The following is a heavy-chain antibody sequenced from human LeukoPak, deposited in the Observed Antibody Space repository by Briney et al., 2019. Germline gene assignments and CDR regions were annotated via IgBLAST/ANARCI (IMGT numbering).Heavy chain of an antibody. J-gene: IGHJ4*02. Sequence: KPSETLFLSCNVSGGSISNGEYYWSWIRQPPGKGQEWIGYIYYGGSAYYNPSLKSRVTISVDASKNQFSLNLTSRTAADTAVYYCAREPGSSSWFDYWGQGTLVTVSS. D-gene: IGHD6-13*01. CDR2: IYYGGSA. CDR3: AREPGSSSWFDY. CDR1: GGSISNGEYY. V-gene: IGHV4-30-4*02.